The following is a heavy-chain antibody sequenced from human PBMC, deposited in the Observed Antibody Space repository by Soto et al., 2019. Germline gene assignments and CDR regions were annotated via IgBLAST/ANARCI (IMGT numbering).Heavy chain of an antibody. CDR3: ARENYYDSSGYPDY. V-gene: IGHV4-34*01. Sequence: SETLSLTCAVYGGSFSGYYWSWIRQPPGKGLEWIGEINHSGSTNYNPSLKSRVTISVDASKNQFSLKLSSVTAADTAVYYCARENYYDSSGYPDYWGQGTLVTVSS. J-gene: IGHJ4*02. CDR1: GGSFSGYY. D-gene: IGHD3-22*01. CDR2: INHSGST.